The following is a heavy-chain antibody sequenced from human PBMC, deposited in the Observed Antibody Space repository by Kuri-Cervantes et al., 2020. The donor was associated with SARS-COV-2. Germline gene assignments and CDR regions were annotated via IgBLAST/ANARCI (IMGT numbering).Heavy chain of an antibody. D-gene: IGHD4-17*01. CDR2: ISWNSGSI. CDR3: ARDGVKDDYGFSSY. CDR1: GFTFDDYA. V-gene: IGHV3-9*01. Sequence: SLKISCAASGFTFDDYAMHWVRQAPGKGLEWVSGISWNSGSIGYADSVKGRFTISRDNAKNSLYLQMNSLRAEDTAVYYCARDGVKDDYGFSSYWGQGTLVTVSS. J-gene: IGHJ4*02.